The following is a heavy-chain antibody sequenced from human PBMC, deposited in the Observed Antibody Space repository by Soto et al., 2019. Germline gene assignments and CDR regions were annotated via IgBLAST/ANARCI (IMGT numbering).Heavy chain of an antibody. D-gene: IGHD3-22*01. CDR1: GGSISSYY. CDR2: IYYSGST. V-gene: IGHV4-59*01. CDR3: ARGLLRDGMDV. J-gene: IGHJ6*02. Sequence: SETLSLTCTVSGGSISSYYWSWIRRPPGKGLEWIGYIYYSGSTNYNPSLKSRVTISVDTSKNQFSLKLSSVTAADTAVYYCARGLLRDGMDVWGQGTTVTVSS.